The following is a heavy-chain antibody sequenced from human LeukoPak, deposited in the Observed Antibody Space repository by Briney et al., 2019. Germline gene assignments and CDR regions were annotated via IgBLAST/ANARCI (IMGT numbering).Heavy chain of an antibody. CDR3: ARDRIGDY. Sequence: ASVKVSCKASGYTFTGYYMHWVRQAPGQGLEWMGWISAYNGNTNYAQKLQGRVTMTTDTSTSTAYMELRSLRSDDTAVYYCARDRIGDYWGQGTLVTVSS. CDR1: GYTFTGYY. CDR2: ISAYNGNT. J-gene: IGHJ4*02. V-gene: IGHV1-18*04.